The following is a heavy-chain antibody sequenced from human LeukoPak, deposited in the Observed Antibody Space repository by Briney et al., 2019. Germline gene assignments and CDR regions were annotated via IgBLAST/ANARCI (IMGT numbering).Heavy chain of an antibody. CDR3: ARAGGWYVPAFG. CDR2: INPYNDIT. Sequence: ASVKVSCKASGYTFTASGLCWVRQAPGQGLEWMGWINPYNDITDYAQTFKGRVTMTTDTSTSTAYMELRSLRSDDTAVYYCARAGGWYVPAFGWGQGTLVTVSS. J-gene: IGHJ4*02. D-gene: IGHD6-19*01. CDR1: GYTFTASG. V-gene: IGHV1-18*01.